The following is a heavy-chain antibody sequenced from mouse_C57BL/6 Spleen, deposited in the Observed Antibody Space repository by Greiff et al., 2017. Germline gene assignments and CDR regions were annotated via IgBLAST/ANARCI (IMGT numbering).Heavy chain of an antibody. Sequence: QVQLQQPGAELVRPGTSVKLSCKASGYTFTSYWMHWVKQRPGQGLEWIGVIDPSDSYTNYNQKFKGKATLTVDTSSSTAYMPLSSLTCEDSAVYYGARELRLRGYYAMDYWGQGTSVTVSA. D-gene: IGHD3-2*02. CDR2: IDPSDSYT. CDR3: ARELRLRGYYAMDY. CDR1: GYTFTSYW. V-gene: IGHV1-59*01. J-gene: IGHJ4*01.